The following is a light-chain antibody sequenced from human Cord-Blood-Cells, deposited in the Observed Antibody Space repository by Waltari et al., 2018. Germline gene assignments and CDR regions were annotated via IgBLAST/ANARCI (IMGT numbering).Light chain of an antibody. CDR3: QQYNNSPRT. J-gene: IGKJ1*01. CDR1: QRVSSN. CDR2: GAS. Sequence: EIVMIQSPASLSGSPGERATLHCRASQRVSSNLACYQQKPGQAPRLLIYGASTSAHGIPARLSGGGSGTEFTLTISSLQSEDLAGYYCQQYNNSPRTFGQGTKVDIK. V-gene: IGKV3-15*01.